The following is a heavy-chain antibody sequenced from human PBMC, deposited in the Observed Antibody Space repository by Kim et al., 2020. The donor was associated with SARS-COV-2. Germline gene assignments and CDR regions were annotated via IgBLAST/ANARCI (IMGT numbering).Heavy chain of an antibody. CDR1: GDSISSGNYY. CDR2: LSYTGST. V-gene: IGHV4-39*02. Sequence: SETLSLTCTVSGDSISSGNYYWGWIRQPPGKGLEWIATLSYTGSTIYNPTLWSPLTISVDTSQNHFSLNLVSVTAADTAYCYCARYKYVHFYFYGPGPW. D-gene: IGHD4-17*01. J-gene: IGHJ5*02. CDR3: ARYKYVHFYFYGPGP.